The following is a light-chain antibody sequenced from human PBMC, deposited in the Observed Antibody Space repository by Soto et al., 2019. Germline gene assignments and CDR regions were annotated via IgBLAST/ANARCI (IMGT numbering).Light chain of an antibody. CDR1: QSISIY. CDR2: AAS. Sequence: DIQMTQSPSSLSASVGDRVTITCRPSQSISIYLNWYQQKPGKAPELLIYAASSLQSGVPSRFSGSGSGTVFTLTISSLQPEDFATYYCQKSYSIPWTFGQGTKVEIK. V-gene: IGKV1-39*01. CDR3: QKSYSIPWT. J-gene: IGKJ1*01.